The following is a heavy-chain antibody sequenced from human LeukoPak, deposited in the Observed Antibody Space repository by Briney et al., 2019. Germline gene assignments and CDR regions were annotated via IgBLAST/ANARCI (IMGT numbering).Heavy chain of an antibody. CDR3: ARDGGVVPAANYYYGMDV. CDR2: IKQDGSEK. V-gene: IGHV3-7*01. D-gene: IGHD2-2*01. Sequence: GGSLRLSCAASGFTFSSYWMSWVRQAPGKGLEWVANIKQDGSEKYFVDSVKGRFTISRDNAKNSLYLQMNSLRGEDTAVYYCARDGGVVPAANYYYGMDVWGQGTTVTVSS. CDR1: GFTFSSYW. J-gene: IGHJ6*02.